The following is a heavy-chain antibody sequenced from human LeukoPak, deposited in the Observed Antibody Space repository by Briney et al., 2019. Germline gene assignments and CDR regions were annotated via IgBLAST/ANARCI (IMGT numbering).Heavy chain of an antibody. D-gene: IGHD6-13*01. CDR2: ISGSGNT. Sequence: GGSLRLSCAASGFIFTSYAMSRVRQAPGKGLEWVSAISGSGNTYYADSVKGRFTISRDNSKNTLYLQMSSLRAEDTAVYYCAKPSPSPVAAGGTDYYFDYWGQGTLVTVSS. J-gene: IGHJ4*02. CDR1: GFIFTSYA. CDR3: AKPSPSPVAAGGTDYYFDY. V-gene: IGHV3-23*01.